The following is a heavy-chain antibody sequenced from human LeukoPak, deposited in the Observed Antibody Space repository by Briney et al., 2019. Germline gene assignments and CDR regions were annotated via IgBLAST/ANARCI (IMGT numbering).Heavy chain of an antibody. CDR3: ARDFSTTVTAMVPYNWFDP. V-gene: IGHV1-2*02. Sequence: ASVKVSCKASGYTFTSYGISWVRQAPGQGLEWMGWINPNSGGTNYAQKFQGRVTMARDTSISTAYMELSRLRSDDTAVYYCARDFSTTVTAMVPYNWFDPWGQGTLVTVSS. CDR2: INPNSGGT. D-gene: IGHD4-17*01. J-gene: IGHJ5*02. CDR1: GYTFTSYG.